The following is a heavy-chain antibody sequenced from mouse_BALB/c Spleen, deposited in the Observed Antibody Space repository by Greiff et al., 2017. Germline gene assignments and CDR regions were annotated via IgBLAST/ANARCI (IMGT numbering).Heavy chain of an antibody. CDR2: ISSGGST. CDR3: ASVPRYAMDY. Sequence: EVKLMESGGGLVKPGGSLKLSCAASGFTFSSYAMSWVRQTPEKRLEWVASISSGGSTYYPDSVKGRFTISRDNARNILYLQMSSLRSEDTAMYYCASVPRYAMDYWGQGTSVTVSS. J-gene: IGHJ4*01. V-gene: IGHV5-6-5*01. CDR1: GFTFSSYA.